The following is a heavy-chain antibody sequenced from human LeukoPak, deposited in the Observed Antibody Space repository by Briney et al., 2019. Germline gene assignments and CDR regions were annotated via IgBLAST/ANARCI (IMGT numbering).Heavy chain of an antibody. CDR3: ARSREVAATLRWFDP. J-gene: IGHJ5*02. Sequence: GASVKVSCKASGYTFTSYGISWVRQAPGQGLEWMGWISAYNGNTNYAQKLQGRVTMTTDTSTSTAYMELRSLRSDDTAVYYCARSREVAATLRWFDPWGQGTLVTVSS. CDR1: GYTFTSYG. V-gene: IGHV1-18*01. CDR2: ISAYNGNT. D-gene: IGHD2-15*01.